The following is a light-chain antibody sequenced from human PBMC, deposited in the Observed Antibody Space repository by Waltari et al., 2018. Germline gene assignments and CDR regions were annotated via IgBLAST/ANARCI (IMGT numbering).Light chain of an antibody. J-gene: IGKJ4*01. CDR3: QQYDGSVVT. V-gene: IGKV3-20*01. CDR1: QTITGSW. CDR2: GAS. Sequence: EIVLTQSPGTLSVSPGERVTVSCRASQTITGSWLTWYHQKPGQAPRLLIYGASNRAPGIPDRFRGSGSGTDFSLTISRLEPEDSAVYYCQQYDGSVVTFGGGTKLEIK.